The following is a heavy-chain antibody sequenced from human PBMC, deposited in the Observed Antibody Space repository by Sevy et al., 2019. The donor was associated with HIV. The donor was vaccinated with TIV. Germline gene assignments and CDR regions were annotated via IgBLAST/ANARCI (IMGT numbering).Heavy chain of an antibody. J-gene: IGHJ4*02. D-gene: IGHD3-22*01. CDR3: ATTKDYYDSSGYPFDY. V-gene: IGHV1-24*01. CDR2: FDPEDGDPEDGKT. CDR1: GYTLTQFS. Sequence: ASVKVSCKVSGYTLTQFSMHWVRQAPGKGLEWMTTFDPEDGDPEDGKTIYAQKFLGRVTMIEDTSTDTAYMELSSLRSDDTAVYYCATTKDYYDSSGYPFDYWGQGTLVTVSS.